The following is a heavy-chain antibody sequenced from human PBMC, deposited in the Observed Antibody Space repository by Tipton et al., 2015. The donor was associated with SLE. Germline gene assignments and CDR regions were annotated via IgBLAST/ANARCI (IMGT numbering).Heavy chain of an antibody. V-gene: IGHV4-31*03. Sequence: TLSLTCTVSGGSISSGGYYWSWIRQHPGKGLEWIGYIYYSGSTYYNPSLKSRVTISVDTSKNQFSLKLSSVTAADTAVYYCARDSEQQLVLDYWGQGTLVTVSS. D-gene: IGHD6-13*01. CDR1: GGSISSGGYY. J-gene: IGHJ4*02. CDR3: ARDSEQQLVLDY. CDR2: IYYSGST.